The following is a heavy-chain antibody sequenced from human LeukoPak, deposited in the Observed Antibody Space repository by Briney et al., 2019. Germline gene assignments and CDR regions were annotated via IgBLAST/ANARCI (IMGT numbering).Heavy chain of an antibody. J-gene: IGHJ4*02. Sequence: GGSLRLSCAASGFTFSAYWMHWVRQGPGKGLVWVSRINSDGSSTSYADSVKGRFTISRDNAKDTLYLQMNSLRAEDTAVYYCARDLELAYYDSSGYDYWGQGTLVTVSS. CDR1: GFTFSAYW. CDR2: INSDGSST. D-gene: IGHD3-22*01. CDR3: ARDLELAYYDSSGYDY. V-gene: IGHV3-74*01.